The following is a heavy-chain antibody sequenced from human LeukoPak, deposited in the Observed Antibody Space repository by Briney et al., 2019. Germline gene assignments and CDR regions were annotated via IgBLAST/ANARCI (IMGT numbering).Heavy chain of an antibody. D-gene: IGHD1-26*01. CDR2: ISYDGSNK. CDR3: ARDSRPFSGLELTPDY. V-gene: IGHV3-30*04. J-gene: IGHJ4*02. Sequence: GGSLRLSCAASGFTFSSYAMHWVRQAPGKGLEWMAVISYDGSNKYYADSVKGRFTISRDNSKNTLYLQMNSLRAEDTAVYYCARDSRPFSGLELTPDYWGQGTLVTVSS. CDR1: GFTFSSYA.